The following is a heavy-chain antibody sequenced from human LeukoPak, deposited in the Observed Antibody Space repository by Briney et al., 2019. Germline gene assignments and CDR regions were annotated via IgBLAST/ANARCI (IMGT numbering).Heavy chain of an antibody. CDR1: GYTSTGYY. V-gene: IGHV1-2*02. J-gene: IGHJ4*02. Sequence: ASVKVSCKASGYTSTGYYVHWVRQAPGQGLEWMGWINPNSGGANFAQSFQGRVTMTTDTSIGTAYMELSRLRSDDTAVYYCARAASNSWTYYFDYWGQGTLVTVSS. D-gene: IGHD6-13*01. CDR2: INPNSGGA. CDR3: ARAASNSWTYYFDY.